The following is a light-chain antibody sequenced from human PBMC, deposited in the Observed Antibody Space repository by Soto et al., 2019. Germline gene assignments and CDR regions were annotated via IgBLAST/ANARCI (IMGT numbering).Light chain of an antibody. V-gene: IGKV3-11*01. J-gene: IGKJ4*01. Sequence: EIVLTQSPATLSLSPGERATLSCRASQSISSHLAWYQQKPGQAPSLFFYGPSNRATGIPARFSGSGSGTDFTRTISSLEPEDFAVYYCQQRINWPLTFGGGTKVEIK. CDR1: QSISSH. CDR3: QQRINWPLT. CDR2: GPS.